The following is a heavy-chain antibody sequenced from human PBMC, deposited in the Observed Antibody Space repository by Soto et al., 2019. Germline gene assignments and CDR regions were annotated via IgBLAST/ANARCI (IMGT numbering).Heavy chain of an antibody. CDR1: GFTFSSYA. D-gene: IGHD3-22*01. Sequence: GGSLRLSCAASGFTFSSYAMNWVRQAPGKGLEWVSYISSSGSTIYYADSVKGRFTISRDNAKNSLYLQMNSLRAEDTAVYYCARDSDSGYSPAFDYWGQGTLVTVSS. CDR3: ARDSDSGYSPAFDY. V-gene: IGHV3-48*03. J-gene: IGHJ4*02. CDR2: ISSSGSTI.